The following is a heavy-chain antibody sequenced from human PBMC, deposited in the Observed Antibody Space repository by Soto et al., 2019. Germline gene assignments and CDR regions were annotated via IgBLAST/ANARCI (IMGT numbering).Heavy chain of an antibody. CDR1: GYTFTSYG. CDR3: SRDQAMAQFDY. J-gene: IGHJ4*02. Sequence: QVQLVQSGAEVKKPGASVQVSCKASGYTFTSYGISWGRQAPGHGLAWMGWINAYNGNTKYAQKLQGIVTMTTDTSPSTAYMEQRSLISDDTAVYDCSRDQAMAQFDYWGQGTLVTVSS. CDR2: INAYNGNT. V-gene: IGHV1-18*01. D-gene: IGHD5-18*01.